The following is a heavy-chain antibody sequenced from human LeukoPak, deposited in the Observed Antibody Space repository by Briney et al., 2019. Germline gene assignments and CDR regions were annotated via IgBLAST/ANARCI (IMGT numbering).Heavy chain of an antibody. CDR2: ISGSGGSA. Sequence: PGGSLRLSCAASGFTFSSYAMSWVRQAPGKGLEWVSAISGSGGSAYYADSVKGRFTISRDNSKNMLYLQMSSLRAEDTAVYYCAKMQGYFDYWGQGTLVPVSS. CDR3: AKMQGYFDY. CDR1: GFTFSSYA. J-gene: IGHJ4*02. V-gene: IGHV3-23*01.